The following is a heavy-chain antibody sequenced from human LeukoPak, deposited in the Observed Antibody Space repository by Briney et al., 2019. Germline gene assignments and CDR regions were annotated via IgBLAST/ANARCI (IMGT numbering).Heavy chain of an antibody. Sequence: GGSLRLSCAASGFTFSSYAMSWVRQAPGKGLEWVSAISGSGGSTYYADSVKGRFTISRDNSKNTLYLQMNSLRAEDTAVYYCAKDPQEHPYDFWSGYYFDYWGQGTLVTVSS. J-gene: IGHJ4*02. CDR1: GFTFSSYA. CDR2: ISGSGGST. CDR3: AKDPQEHPYDFWSGYYFDY. D-gene: IGHD3-3*01. V-gene: IGHV3-23*01.